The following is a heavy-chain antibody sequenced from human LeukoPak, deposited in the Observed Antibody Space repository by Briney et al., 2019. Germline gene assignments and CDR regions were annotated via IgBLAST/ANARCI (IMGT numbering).Heavy chain of an antibody. CDR3: AGGDYCGGDCYFTQLDY. D-gene: IGHD2-21*02. V-gene: IGHV1-69*05. J-gene: IGHJ4*02. CDR1: GGTFSGYT. CDR2: IIPIFGTA. Sequence: SLWSSCKGSGGTFSGYTISWVRHARGQGQELRGGIIPIFGTANYAQQCQGRVAFTTDESTSTAYMELSSLRCEDTAVYYWAGGDYCGGDCYFTQLDYWGQGTLVTVSS.